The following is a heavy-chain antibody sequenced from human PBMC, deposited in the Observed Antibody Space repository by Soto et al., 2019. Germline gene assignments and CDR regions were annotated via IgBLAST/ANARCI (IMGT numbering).Heavy chain of an antibody. CDR2: ISAHNGNT. V-gene: IGHV1-18*01. Sequence: QIHLVQSGAEVKKPGASVKVSCKGSGYGFTTYGITWVRQAPGQGLEWMAWISAHNGNTNDAQKLQGRVTVTRDTSTSTAYMELRSMRSDDTAVHSCARGRDGDYWGQGALVTVSS. D-gene: IGHD6-6*01. J-gene: IGHJ4*02. CDR1: GYGFTTYG. CDR3: ARGRDGDY.